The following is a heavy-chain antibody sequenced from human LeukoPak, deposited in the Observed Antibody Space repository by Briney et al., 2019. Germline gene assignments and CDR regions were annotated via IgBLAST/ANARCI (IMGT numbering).Heavy chain of an antibody. CDR2: IYYSEST. Sequence: SETLSLTCTVSGGSISSSSYYWGWIRQPPGKGLEWIGCIYYSESTYYNPSLKSRVTISVDTSRNQFSLNLSSVTAADTAVYYCARLYYDSSGYYQICYFDYWGQGTLVTVSS. CDR3: ARLYYDSSGYYQICYFDY. V-gene: IGHV4-39*01. J-gene: IGHJ4*02. D-gene: IGHD3-22*01. CDR1: GGSISSSSYY.